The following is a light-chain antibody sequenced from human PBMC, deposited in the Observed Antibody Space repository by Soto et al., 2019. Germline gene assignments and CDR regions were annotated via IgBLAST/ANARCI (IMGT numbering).Light chain of an antibody. Sequence: DIQMTQSPSTLSASVGDRVTITCRASQSISSWLAWYQQKPGKAPKLLIYKASSLESGVPSKCSGSGSGTEFTLTISSLQPDDFATYYCQQYSSYPWTFGQGNKVEIK. J-gene: IGKJ1*01. V-gene: IGKV1-5*03. CDR2: KAS. CDR3: QQYSSYPWT. CDR1: QSISSW.